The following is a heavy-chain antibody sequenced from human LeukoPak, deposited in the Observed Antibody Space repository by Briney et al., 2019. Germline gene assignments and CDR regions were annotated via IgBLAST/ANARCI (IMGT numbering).Heavy chain of an antibody. CDR3: AGHDYGDPIDAFDI. V-gene: IGHV4-59*01. Sequence: SETLSLTCTVSGGSISSYYWSWIRQPPGKGLEWIGYIYYSGSTNYNPTLKSRVTISVDTSKNQFSLKLSSVTAADTAVYYCAGHDYGDPIDAFDIWGQGTMVTVSS. CDR1: GGSISSYY. CDR2: IYYSGST. D-gene: IGHD4-17*01. J-gene: IGHJ3*02.